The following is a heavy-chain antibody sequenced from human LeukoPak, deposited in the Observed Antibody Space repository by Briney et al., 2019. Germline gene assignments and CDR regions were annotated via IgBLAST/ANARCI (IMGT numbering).Heavy chain of an antibody. Sequence: GGSLRLSCAASGFTFSDNYMTWVRQAPGKGLEWLSYISGNGGVIQYADSVKGRFTISRDNSKNTLYLQMNSLRAEDTAVYYCARGNVDTAMVFVDYWGQGTLVTVSS. V-gene: IGHV3-11*04. CDR3: ARGNVDTAMVFVDY. CDR2: ISGNGGVI. CDR1: GFTFSDNY. D-gene: IGHD5-18*01. J-gene: IGHJ4*02.